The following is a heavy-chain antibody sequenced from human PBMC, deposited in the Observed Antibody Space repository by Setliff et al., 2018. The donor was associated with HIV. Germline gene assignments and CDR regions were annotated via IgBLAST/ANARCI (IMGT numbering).Heavy chain of an antibody. CDR2: INPNSGGT. V-gene: IGHV1-2*02. D-gene: IGHD6-19*01. Sequence: ASVKVSCKASGYTFTGYYMHWVRQALGQGLEWMGWINPNSGGTNYAQKFQGRVTMTRDTSISTAYMELSRLRSDDTAVYYCARNSSGWYYSNYYYYGMDVWGQGTTVTVSS. CDR3: ARNSSGWYYSNYYYYGMDV. J-gene: IGHJ6*02. CDR1: GYTFTGYY.